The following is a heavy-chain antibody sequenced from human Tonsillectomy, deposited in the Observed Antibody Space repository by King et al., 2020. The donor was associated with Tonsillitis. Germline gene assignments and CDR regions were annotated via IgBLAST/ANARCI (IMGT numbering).Heavy chain of an antibody. CDR2: MYSSGTI. J-gene: IGHJ4*02. V-gene: IGHV4-39*01. D-gene: IGHD1-26*01. CDR1: GGSISSGDHF. CDR3: ARYVSGSFDY. Sequence: LQLQESGPGVVKPSETLSLTCTVSGGSISSGDHFWAWIRQPPGKGLEWIGYMYSSGTIFHNPFLKSRITISGGTSENRFSLKLSSVTAADTALYFCARYVSGSFDYWGQGALVTVSS.